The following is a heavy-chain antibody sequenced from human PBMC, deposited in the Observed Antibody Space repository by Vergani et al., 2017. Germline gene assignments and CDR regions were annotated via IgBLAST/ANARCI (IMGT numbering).Heavy chain of an antibody. CDR2: IQFDGSNQ. Sequence: QVQLVESGGGVVQRGGSLRLSCATSGFTLSNYDMPWIRQGPGKGLEFVAFIQFDGSNQYYADSVKGRFTLTRDFSKNTLYLQMNSLRTDGTATYYCAKHFRGWGIDYWGQGTQVIVSS. D-gene: IGHD3-16*01. CDR3: AKHFRGWGIDY. V-gene: IGHV3-30*02. CDR1: GFTLSNYD. J-gene: IGHJ4*02.